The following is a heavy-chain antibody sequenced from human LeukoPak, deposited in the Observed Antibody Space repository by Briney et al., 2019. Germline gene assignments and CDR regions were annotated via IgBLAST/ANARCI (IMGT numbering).Heavy chain of an antibody. V-gene: IGHV1-2*02. CDR2: INPDSGGT. Sequence: GASVKVSCKASGYSFTDYSMHWVRQAPGQGLESMGWINPDSGGTNYPQKFQGRVTMTRDTSISTAYMELSRLRSDDTAVYYCARGGHYYSYSMDVWGKGNTVTVSS. CDR3: ARGGHYYSYSMDV. CDR1: GYSFTDYS. J-gene: IGHJ6*03.